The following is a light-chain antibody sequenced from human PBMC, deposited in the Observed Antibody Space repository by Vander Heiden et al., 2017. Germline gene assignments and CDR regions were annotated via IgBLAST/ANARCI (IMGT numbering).Light chain of an antibody. CDR2: LGS. V-gene: IGKV2-28*01. Sequence: IVMTQSPLSLPVTPGEPASISCRSSQSLLHSNGYNYLDWYLQKPGQSPQLLIYLGSNRASGVPDRFSGSGSGTDFTLKISRVEAEDVGVYYCMQSLQTPLKTFGQGTKLEIK. J-gene: IGKJ2*01. CDR1: QSLLHSNGYNY. CDR3: MQSLQTPLKT.